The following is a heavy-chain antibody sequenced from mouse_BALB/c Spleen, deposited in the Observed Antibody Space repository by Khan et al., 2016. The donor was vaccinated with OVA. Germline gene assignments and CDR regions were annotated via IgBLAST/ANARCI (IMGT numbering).Heavy chain of an antibody. J-gene: IGHJ4*01. D-gene: IGHD2-10*01. CDR2: IWSDGST. CDR3: ARQPYYHYNIMDY. Sequence: VQGVESGPGLVAPSQSLSITCTISGFSLTNYGVHWIRQPPGKGLEWLVVIWSDGSTTYNSALKSRLTISKDNSKSQVFLKMNSLQTDDTAMYFCARQPYYHYNIMDYWGQGTSVTVSS. V-gene: IGHV2-6-1*01. CDR1: GFSLTNYG.